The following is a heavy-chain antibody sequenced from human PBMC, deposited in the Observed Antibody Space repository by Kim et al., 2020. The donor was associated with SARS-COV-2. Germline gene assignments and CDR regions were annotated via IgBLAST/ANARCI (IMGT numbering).Heavy chain of an antibody. V-gene: IGHV1-69*02. Sequence: QKFQGRVTITADKSTSTAYMELSSLRSEDTAVYYCATYYYDSSGYYYDDYWGQGTLVTVSS. D-gene: IGHD3-22*01. J-gene: IGHJ4*02. CDR3: ATYYYDSSGYYYDDY.